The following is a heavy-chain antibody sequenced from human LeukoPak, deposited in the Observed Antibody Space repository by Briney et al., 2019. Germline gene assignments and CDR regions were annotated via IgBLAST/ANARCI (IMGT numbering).Heavy chain of an antibody. CDR1: GYSFTSYW. V-gene: IGHV5-51*01. CDR3: ARQRRGSSWNYNWFDP. Sequence: GAPLKISCKCSGYSFTSYWICFLRQMPGKVLELMGIIYPGDSDTRYSPSFQGQVTISADKSISTAYLQWSSLKASDTAMYYCARQRRGSSWNYNWFDPWGQGTLVTVSS. CDR2: IYPGDSDT. D-gene: IGHD6-13*01. J-gene: IGHJ5*02.